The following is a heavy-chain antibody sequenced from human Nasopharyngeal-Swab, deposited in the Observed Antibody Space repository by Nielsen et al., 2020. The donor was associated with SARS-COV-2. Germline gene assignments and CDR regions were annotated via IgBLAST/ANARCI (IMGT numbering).Heavy chain of an antibody. CDR2: INSSGGST. J-gene: IGHJ4*02. D-gene: IGHD3-22*01. Sequence: WVRQAPGQGLEWMNIINSSGGSTSYAQKFQGRVTMSRDTSTSTVYMELSSLRSEDTAVYYCARDQANDNSWIYSFLSGPQYYFDTWGQGTLVTVSS. CDR3: ARDQANDNSWIYSFLSGPQYYFDT. V-gene: IGHV1-46*01.